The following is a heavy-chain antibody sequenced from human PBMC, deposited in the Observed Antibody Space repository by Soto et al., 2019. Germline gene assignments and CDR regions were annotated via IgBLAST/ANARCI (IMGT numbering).Heavy chain of an antibody. J-gene: IGHJ5*02. V-gene: IGHV4-34*01. CDR3: ARATVSSSSYNWFDP. Sequence: SETLSLTCAVYGGSFSGYYWSWIRQPPGKGLEWIGEINHSGSTNYNPSLKSRVTISVDTSKNQFSLKLSSVTAADTAVYYCARATVSSSSYNWFDPWGQGTLVTVSS. D-gene: IGHD6-13*01. CDR1: GGSFSGYY. CDR2: INHSGST.